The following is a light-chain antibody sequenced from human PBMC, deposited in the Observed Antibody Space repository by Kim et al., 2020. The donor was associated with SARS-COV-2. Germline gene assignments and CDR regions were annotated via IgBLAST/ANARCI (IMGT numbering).Light chain of an antibody. Sequence: PVGDRVTNTCRSSQNIINWLSWYQQRPGRAPTLIIYKAHALQSGVPSRFRSSVAGKQFTLTISSPRPEDLVPYYCQQYNTSPWTFGQGTTVDI. CDR2: KAH. J-gene: IGKJ1*01. CDR1: QNIINW. V-gene: IGKV1-5*03. CDR3: QQYNTSPWT.